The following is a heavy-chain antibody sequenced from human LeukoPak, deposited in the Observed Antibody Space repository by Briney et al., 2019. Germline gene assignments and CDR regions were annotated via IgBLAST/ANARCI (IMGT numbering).Heavy chain of an antibody. J-gene: IGHJ6*03. CDR2: IYYSGST. V-gene: IGHV4-39*07. Sequence: SETLSLTCKVSGGSLSSSTHYWVWIRQPPGKGLEWIGSIYYSGSTYYNPSLKSRVTISVDTSKNQFSLKLSSVTAADTAVYYCARVAVAGNYYYYYMDVWGKGTTVTVSS. CDR1: GGSLSSSTHY. D-gene: IGHD6-19*01. CDR3: ARVAVAGNYYYYYMDV.